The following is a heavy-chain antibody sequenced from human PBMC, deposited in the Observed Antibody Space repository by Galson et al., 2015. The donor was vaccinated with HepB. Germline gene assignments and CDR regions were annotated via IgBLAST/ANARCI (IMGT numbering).Heavy chain of an antibody. CDR1: GDSVSSNSAA. J-gene: IGHJ3*02. V-gene: IGHV6-1*01. CDR2: TYYRSKWFY. Sequence: CAISGDSVSSNSAAWSWIRQSPSRGLEWLGGTYYRSKWFYEYAISVKSRVTINPDTSKNHFSLQLNSVTPEDTAVYYCAGGHFPNAFDIWGQGTMVTVSS. CDR3: AGGHFPNAFDI.